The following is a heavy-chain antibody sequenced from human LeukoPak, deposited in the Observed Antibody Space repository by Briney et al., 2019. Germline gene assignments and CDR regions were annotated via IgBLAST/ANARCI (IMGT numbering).Heavy chain of an antibody. J-gene: IGHJ4*02. CDR2: IYYSGST. CDR3: ARVLAPAYGSGSYYFDY. V-gene: IGHV4-31*03. Sequence: NPSEALSLTCTVSGGSISSGGYYWSWIHQHPGKGLEWIGYIYYSGSTCYNPSLKSRVTISVDTSKNQYSLKLSSVTAADTAVYYCARVLAPAYGSGSYYFDYWGQGTLVTVSS. CDR1: GGSISSGGYY. D-gene: IGHD3-10*01.